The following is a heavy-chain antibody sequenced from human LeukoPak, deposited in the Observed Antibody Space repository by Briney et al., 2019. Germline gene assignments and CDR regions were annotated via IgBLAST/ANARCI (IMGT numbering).Heavy chain of an antibody. CDR2: INPSGST. J-gene: IGHJ4*02. D-gene: IGHD1-26*01. CDR1: GGSISSYY. V-gene: IGHV4-4*07. CDR3: ARENSGSYREFDY. Sequence: SETLSLTCTVSGGSISSYYWTWVRQPAGKGLEWIGRINPSGSTNYNPSLKSRVTMSVDTSKNQFSLKLSSVTAADTAVYYCARENSGSYREFDYWGQGTLVTVSS.